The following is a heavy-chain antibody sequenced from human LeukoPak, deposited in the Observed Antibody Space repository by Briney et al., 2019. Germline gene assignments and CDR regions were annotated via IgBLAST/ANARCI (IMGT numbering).Heavy chain of an antibody. Sequence: PGGSLRLSCAASGFTFSSYAMSWVRQAPGKWLEWVSAISGSGGSTYYADSVKGRFTISRDNSKNTLYLQMNSLRAEDTAVYYCAKSRAQYSSSWYDAFDIWGQGTMVTVSS. V-gene: IGHV3-23*01. CDR3: AKSRAQYSSSWYDAFDI. CDR1: GFTFSSYA. J-gene: IGHJ3*02. D-gene: IGHD6-13*01. CDR2: ISGSGGST.